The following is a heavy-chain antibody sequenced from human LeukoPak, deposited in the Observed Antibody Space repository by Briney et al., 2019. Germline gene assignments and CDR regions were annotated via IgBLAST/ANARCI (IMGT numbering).Heavy chain of an antibody. CDR1: GFTFSSNA. Sequence: GGSLRLSCAASGFTFSSNAMTWVRQAPGQGLEWVSSISNSGGSTYYTDTVKGRFTISSDNSKNTLYLQMNSLRAEDTAIYYCAKDRVTYDTTMGYYWGQGTLVTVSS. CDR2: ISNSGGST. J-gene: IGHJ4*02. V-gene: IGHV3-23*01. CDR3: AKDRVTYDTTMGYY. D-gene: IGHD5-18*01.